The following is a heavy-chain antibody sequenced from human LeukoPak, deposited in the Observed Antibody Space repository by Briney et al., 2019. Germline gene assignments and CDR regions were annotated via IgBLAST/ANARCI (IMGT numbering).Heavy chain of an antibody. V-gene: IGHV4-39*07. CDR3: ARSHPILRYFDWLLPFDY. J-gene: IGHJ4*02. CDR2: IYYSGST. Sequence: SETLSLTCTVSGGSISSSSYYWGWIRQPPGKGLEWIGSIYYSGSTYYNPSLKSRVTISVDTSKNQFSLKLSSATAADTAVYYCARSHPILRYFDWLLPFDYWGQGTLVTVSS. D-gene: IGHD3-9*01. CDR1: GGSISSSSYY.